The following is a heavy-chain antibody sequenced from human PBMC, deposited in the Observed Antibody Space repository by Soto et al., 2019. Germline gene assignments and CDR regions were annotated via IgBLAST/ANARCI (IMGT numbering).Heavy chain of an antibody. D-gene: IGHD2-15*01. CDR1: GFSLSTSGVG. CDR2: IYWDDDK. V-gene: IGHV2-5*02. CDR3: AHRRVVPAKGNNWFDT. J-gene: IGHJ5*02. Sequence: QITLKESGPTLVKPTQTLTLTCTFSGFSLSTSGVGVGWIRQPPGKALEWLAFIYWDDDKRYSPSLKSRLTITKDTSKKHVVLTRTNMDAVDTATYYCAHRRVVPAKGNNWFDTWGQGTLVIVSS.